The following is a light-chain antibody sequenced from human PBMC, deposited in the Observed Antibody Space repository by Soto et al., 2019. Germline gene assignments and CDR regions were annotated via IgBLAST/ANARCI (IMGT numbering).Light chain of an antibody. CDR2: DNN. Sequence: QSVLTQPPSVSAAPGQKVTISCSGSSSNIGNNYVSWYQQLPGTAPKLLIYDNNKRPSGIPDRFSGSKSGTSVTLDITGLQTGDEADYYCGTWDSSLSAGVFGGGTKVTVL. V-gene: IGLV1-51*01. CDR3: GTWDSSLSAGV. CDR1: SSNIGNNY. J-gene: IGLJ3*02.